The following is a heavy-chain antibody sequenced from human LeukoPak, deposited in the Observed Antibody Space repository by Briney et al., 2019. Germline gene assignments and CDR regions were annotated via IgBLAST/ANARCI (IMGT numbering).Heavy chain of an antibody. CDR3: AKGLGLRYLDWLPHF. V-gene: IGHV3-23*01. D-gene: IGHD3-9*01. J-gene: IGHJ4*02. Sequence: QPGGSLILSCAASGFTFRSFAMTWVRQAPGKGLEWVSVSGPGGSKTYYADSVKGWFTISRDTSTNTLYLQMDNLRAEETAVYYCAKGLGLRYLDWLPHFWAQETLVTVSS. CDR2: SGPGGSKT. CDR1: GFTFRSFA.